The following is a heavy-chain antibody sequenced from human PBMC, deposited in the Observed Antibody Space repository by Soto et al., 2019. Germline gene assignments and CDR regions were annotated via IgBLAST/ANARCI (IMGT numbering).Heavy chain of an antibody. CDR3: ARVANYDFTYVVY. D-gene: IGHD3-3*01. V-gene: IGHV4-39*01. J-gene: IGHJ4*02. CDR2: IYYSGST. Sequence: QLQLQESGPGLVKPSETLSLTCTVSGGSISSSSYYWGWIRQPPGKGLEWIGSIYYSGSTYYNPSLKSRVTISVDTSKNQFSLKLSSVTAADTAVYYCARVANYDFTYVVYWGQGTLVTVSS. CDR1: GGSISSSSYY.